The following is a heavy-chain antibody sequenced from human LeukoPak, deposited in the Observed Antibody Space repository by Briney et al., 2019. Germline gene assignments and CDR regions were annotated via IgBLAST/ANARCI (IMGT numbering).Heavy chain of an antibody. CDR2: INHSGST. CDR3: ARGPGGNSLARKSE. V-gene: IGHV4-34*01. D-gene: IGHD4-23*01. CDR1: GGSFSGYY. J-gene: IGHJ4*02. Sequence: SETLSLTCAVYGGSFSGYYWSWIRQPPGKGLEWIGEINHSGSTNYNPSLKSRVTISVDTSKNQFSLKLSSVTAADTAVYYCARGPGGNSLARKSEWGQGTLVTVS.